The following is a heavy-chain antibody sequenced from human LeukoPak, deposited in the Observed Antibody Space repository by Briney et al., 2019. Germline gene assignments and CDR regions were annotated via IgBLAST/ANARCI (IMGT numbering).Heavy chain of an antibody. CDR3: AKPCRSGLSPFDAFGI. CDR1: GFTFSSYA. J-gene: IGHJ3*02. D-gene: IGHD6-19*01. Sequence: GGSPRLSCAASGFTFSSYAMSWVRQAPGKGLEWVSANSGSGDSTYYADSVKGRFTISRDNSRNTLYLQMNDLRAEDTAVYYCAKPCRSGLSPFDAFGIWGQGTMVTVSS. V-gene: IGHV3-23*01. CDR2: NSGSGDST.